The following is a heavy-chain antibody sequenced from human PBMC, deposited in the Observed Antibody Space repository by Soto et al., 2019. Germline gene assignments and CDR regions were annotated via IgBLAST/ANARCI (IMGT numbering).Heavy chain of an antibody. CDR1: GFTFSSYA. CDR3: ARRYYDFWSGYFDYYYGMDV. J-gene: IGHJ6*02. D-gene: IGHD3-3*01. CDR2: ISYDGSNK. Sequence: GGSLRLCCAASGFTFSSYAMHWVRQAPGKGLEWVAVISYDGSNKYYADSVKGRFTISRDNSKNTLYLQMNSLRAEDTAVYYCARRYYDFWSGYFDYYYGMDVWGQGTTVTVSS. V-gene: IGHV3-30-3*01.